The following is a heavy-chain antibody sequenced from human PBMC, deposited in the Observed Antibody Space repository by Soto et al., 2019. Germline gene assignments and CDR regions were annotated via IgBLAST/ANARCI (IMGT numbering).Heavy chain of an antibody. D-gene: IGHD3-22*01. Sequence: GESLKISCKGSGYSFTSYWISWVRQMPGKGLEWMGRIDPSDSYTNYSPSFQGHVTISADKSISTAYLQWSSLKASDTAMYDCASAYYYDSSGYPFYGMDVWGQGTTVTVSS. CDR2: IDPSDSYT. V-gene: IGHV5-10-1*01. J-gene: IGHJ6*02. CDR3: ASAYYYDSSGYPFYGMDV. CDR1: GYSFTSYW.